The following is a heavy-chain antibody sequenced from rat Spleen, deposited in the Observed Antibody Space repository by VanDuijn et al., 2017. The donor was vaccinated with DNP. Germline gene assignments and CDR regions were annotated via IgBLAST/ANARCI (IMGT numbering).Heavy chain of an antibody. CDR2: IRYDGSRT. J-gene: IGHJ3*01. CDR1: GFTFSDYY. V-gene: IGHV5-22*01. D-gene: IGHD1-1*01. CDR3: ARPMDYYSGGFAY. Sequence: EVQLVESGGGLVQPGRSLKLSCAASGFTFSDYYMAWVRQAPTKGLEWVAYIRYDGSRTYYRDSVKGRFTISRDNTKSTLYLQMNSLRSEDMATYYCARPMDYYSGGFAYWGQGTLVTVSS.